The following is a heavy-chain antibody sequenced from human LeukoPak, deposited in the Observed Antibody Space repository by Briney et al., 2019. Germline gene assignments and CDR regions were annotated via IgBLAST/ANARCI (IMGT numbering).Heavy chain of an antibody. Sequence: KPSXXLSLTCPVSGGSISSYYWSGIRKPAGKGLEGIGRIYTSGSTNYNPSLKRGVTMSVETTKNKLYMKVSTVTAADTAVYYCARVGYSSSYDYWGQGTLVTVSS. V-gene: IGHV4-4*07. D-gene: IGHD6-13*01. CDR1: GGSISSYY. CDR3: ARVGYSSSYDY. J-gene: IGHJ4*02. CDR2: IYTSGST.